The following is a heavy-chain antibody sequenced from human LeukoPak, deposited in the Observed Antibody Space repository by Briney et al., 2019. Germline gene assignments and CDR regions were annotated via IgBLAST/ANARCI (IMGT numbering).Heavy chain of an antibody. Sequence: ESGPTLVKPTQTLTLTCTFSGFSLSTSGVGVGWIRQPPGKALEWLALIYWDDDKRYSPSLKSRLTITKDTSKNQVVLTMTNMDPVDTATYYCAHSPRPVAGRGRGFDPWGQGTLVTVSS. CDR2: IYWDDDK. J-gene: IGHJ5*02. D-gene: IGHD6-19*01. CDR1: GFSLSTSGVG. CDR3: AHSPRPVAGRGRGFDP. V-gene: IGHV2-5*02.